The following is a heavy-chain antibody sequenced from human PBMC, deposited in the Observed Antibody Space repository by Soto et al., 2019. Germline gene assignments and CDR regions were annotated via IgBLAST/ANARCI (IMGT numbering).Heavy chain of an antibody. V-gene: IGHV4-31*03. Sequence: SETLSLTCTVSGGSISSSDYYWSWIRQPPGKGLEWIGYIYSSGNTYYNPSLKSRLTISVDTSKNQFSLKLNSVTAADTALYYCARGLSEPTVVPCYFDYWGQGTPVTVYS. D-gene: IGHD4-17*01. CDR2: IYSSGNT. J-gene: IGHJ4*02. CDR1: GGSISSSDYY. CDR3: ARGLSEPTVVPCYFDY.